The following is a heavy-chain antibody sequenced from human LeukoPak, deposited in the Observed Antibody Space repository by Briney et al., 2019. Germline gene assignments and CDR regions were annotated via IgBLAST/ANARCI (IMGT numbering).Heavy chain of an antibody. J-gene: IGHJ3*02. Sequence: QAGGSLRLSCAASGFTFDDYAMHWVRQAPGKGLEWVSGISWNSGSIGYADSVKGRFTISRDNAKNSLYLQMNSLRAEDTALYYCARRYYDSSGYPGAFDIWSQGTMVTVSS. CDR1: GFTFDDYA. D-gene: IGHD3-22*01. V-gene: IGHV3-9*01. CDR2: ISWNSGSI. CDR3: ARRYYDSSGYPGAFDI.